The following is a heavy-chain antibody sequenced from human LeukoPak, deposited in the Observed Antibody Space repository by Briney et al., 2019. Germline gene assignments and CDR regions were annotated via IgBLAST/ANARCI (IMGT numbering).Heavy chain of an antibody. CDR1: GGSISSGDYY. CDR3: ASETPYYYGSGSYSWGRWFDP. J-gene: IGHJ5*02. D-gene: IGHD3-10*01. V-gene: IGHV4-30-4*08. Sequence: PSQTLSLTCTVSGGSISSGDYYWGWIRQPPGKGLEWIGYIYYSGSTYYNPSLKSRVTISVDTSKNQFSLKLSSVTAADTAVYYCASETPYYYGSGSYSWGRWFDPWGQGTLVTVSS. CDR2: IYYSGST.